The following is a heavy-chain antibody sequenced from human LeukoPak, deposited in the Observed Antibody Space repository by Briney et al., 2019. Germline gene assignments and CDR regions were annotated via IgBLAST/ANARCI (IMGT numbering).Heavy chain of an antibody. J-gene: IGHJ4*02. CDR3: ARANSGD. V-gene: IGHV3-30*03. Sequence: PGRSLRLSCAASGFTFSSYGMHWVRQAPGKGLEWVAVISYDGSNKYYADSVKGRFTISRDNSKNTLYLQMNSLRAEDTAVYYCARANSGDWGQGTLVTVSS. D-gene: IGHD4-23*01. CDR2: ISYDGSNK. CDR1: GFTFSSYG.